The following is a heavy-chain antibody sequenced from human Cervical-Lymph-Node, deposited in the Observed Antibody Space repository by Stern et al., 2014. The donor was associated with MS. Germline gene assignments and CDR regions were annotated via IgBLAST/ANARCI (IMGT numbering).Heavy chain of an antibody. V-gene: IGHV3-74*02. J-gene: IGHJ4*02. CDR2: IDEYGSRT. CDR1: GYTFSNYW. CDR3: SRDLAGFPSY. Sequence: EVQLVESGGGLVQPGGSLRLSCEASGYTFSNYWMHWVRQVPGKGLVWVSRIDEYGSRTDYAASVRGRFTISSDNARDQLYSQLHKLGIGDTALYFFSRDLAGFPSYWGQGVLVTVSS.